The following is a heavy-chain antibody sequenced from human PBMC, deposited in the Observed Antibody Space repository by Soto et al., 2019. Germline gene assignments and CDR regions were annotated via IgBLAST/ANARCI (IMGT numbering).Heavy chain of an antibody. D-gene: IGHD6-13*01. Sequence: ASVKVSCKASGYTFTSYYMHWVRHAPGQGLEWMGIINPSGSSTSYAQKFQGRVTMTRDTSTSTVYMELSSLRSDDTAVYYCARVPSGPPGMAGGWGQGTLVTVSS. J-gene: IGHJ4*02. V-gene: IGHV1-46*01. CDR2: INPSGSST. CDR1: GYTFTSYY. CDR3: ARVPSGPPGMAGG.